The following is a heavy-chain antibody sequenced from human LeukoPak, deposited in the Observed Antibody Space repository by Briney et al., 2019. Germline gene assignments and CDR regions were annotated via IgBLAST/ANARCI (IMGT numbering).Heavy chain of an antibody. Sequence: ASVKVSCKASGYTFRQYSISWVRQAPGKGLEWMGWVSPSHTTRVYAQQFQGRVTMTADTNTNTVSMEPRSLRSDDTAVYFCARDYILPLETDNGDGFAIWGQGTVVSVSS. CDR1: GYTFRQYS. J-gene: IGHJ3*02. V-gene: IGHV1-18*01. CDR2: VSPSHTTR. D-gene: IGHD3-3*02. CDR3: ARDYILPLETDNGDGFAI.